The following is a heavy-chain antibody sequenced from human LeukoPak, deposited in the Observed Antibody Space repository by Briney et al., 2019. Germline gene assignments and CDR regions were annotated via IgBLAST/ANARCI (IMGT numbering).Heavy chain of an antibody. J-gene: IGHJ4*02. D-gene: IGHD7-27*01. V-gene: IGHV4-59*08. CDR1: GGSISSYY. CDR3: ARQKQLGVFDY. Sequence: SETLSLTCTVSGGSISSYYWSWIRQPPGKGLEWIGYIYYSGSTNYNPSLKSRVTISVDTSKNQFSLKLSPVTAADTAVYYCARQKQLGVFDYWGQGTLVTVPS. CDR2: IYYSGST.